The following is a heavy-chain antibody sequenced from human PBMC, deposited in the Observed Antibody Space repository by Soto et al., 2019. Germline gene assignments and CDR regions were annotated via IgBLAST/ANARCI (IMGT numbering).Heavy chain of an antibody. CDR3: ARSRSGAVADSFDF. J-gene: IGHJ4*02. V-gene: IGHV3-30*04. Sequence: LRLSCAASGFTFRSYAIHWVRQAPGKGLEWVAVISRDGTNKYYVDSVKGRFTISRDNSKDTVYLQMNSLRDEDSAMFYCARSRSGAVADSFDFWGQGTLVTVSS. CDR1: GFTFRSYA. CDR2: ISRDGTNK. D-gene: IGHD3-10*01.